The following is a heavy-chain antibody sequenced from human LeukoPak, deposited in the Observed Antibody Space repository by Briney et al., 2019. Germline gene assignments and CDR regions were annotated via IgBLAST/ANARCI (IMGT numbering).Heavy chain of an antibody. CDR3: ATNWNLDY. V-gene: IGHV3-23*01. J-gene: IGHJ4*02. CDR1: GFAFSSYA. Sequence: GGSLRLSCAASGFAFSSYAMSWVRQAPGKGLECISVISGSGGNTYYADSVKGRFTISRDNSKNTLYLQIHSLRAEDTALYYCATNWNLDYWGQGTLVTVSS. D-gene: IGHD1-1*01. CDR2: ISGSGGNT.